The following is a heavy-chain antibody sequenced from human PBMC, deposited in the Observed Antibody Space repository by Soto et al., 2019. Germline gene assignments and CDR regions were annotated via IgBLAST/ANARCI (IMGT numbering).Heavy chain of an antibody. Sequence: SVSNAWMNWVRQAPGKGLEWVGRIQSKTDGGTTDYAAPVKGRFTISRDDSKNTLYLQMNSLKTEDTAVYYCTTAKGYCSSTSCYYNDAFDIWGQGTMVTVSS. J-gene: IGHJ3*02. V-gene: IGHV3-15*07. CDR3: TTAKGYCSSTSCYYNDAFDI. D-gene: IGHD2-2*01. CDR1: SVSNAW. CDR2: IQSKTDGGTT.